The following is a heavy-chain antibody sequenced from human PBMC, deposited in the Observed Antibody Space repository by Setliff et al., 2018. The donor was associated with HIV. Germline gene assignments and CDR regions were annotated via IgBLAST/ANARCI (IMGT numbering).Heavy chain of an antibody. CDR3: ASDTVGGASPFDS. V-gene: IGHV4-31*03. CDR1: GGSISRGGRY. J-gene: IGHJ4*02. Sequence: NPSETLSLTCSVYGGSISRGGRYWGWIRQHPGRGLEWLGYVYYTGESFYKPSLGGRVTILQDKSKNQFSLELRSVTAADTAVYYCASDTVGGASPFDSWGPGTLVTVSS. CDR2: VYYTGES. D-gene: IGHD4-4*01.